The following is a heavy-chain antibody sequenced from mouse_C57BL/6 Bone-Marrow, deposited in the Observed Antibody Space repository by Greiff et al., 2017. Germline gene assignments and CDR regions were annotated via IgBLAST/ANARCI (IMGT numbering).Heavy chain of an antibody. CDR1: GYTFTSYW. Sequence: QVQLKQPGAELVKPGASVKMSCKASGYTFTSYWIPWVKQRPGQGLAWIGDIYPGSGSTNYNEKFKSKATLTVDTSSSTAYMQLSSLTSEDSAVYYSAREVTTVVAGFDYWGQGTTLTVSS. D-gene: IGHD1-1*01. V-gene: IGHV1-55*01. CDR2: IYPGSGST. J-gene: IGHJ2*01. CDR3: AREVTTVVAGFDY.